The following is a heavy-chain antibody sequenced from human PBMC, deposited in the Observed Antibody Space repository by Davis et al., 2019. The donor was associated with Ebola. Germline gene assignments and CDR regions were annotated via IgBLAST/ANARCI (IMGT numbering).Heavy chain of an antibody. V-gene: IGHV6-1*01. Sequence: PSETLSLTCALSGDSVFGKNGAWNWIRQSPSRGLEWLGRTYYTSKWHNDYAVSVRSRIIINPDTSKNQFSLQLKSVTPEDTAVYYCARGWLRSGFDYWGQGAPVTVSS. CDR2: TYYTSKWHN. D-gene: IGHD5-12*01. J-gene: IGHJ4*02. CDR3: ARGWLRSGFDY. CDR1: GDSVFGKNGA.